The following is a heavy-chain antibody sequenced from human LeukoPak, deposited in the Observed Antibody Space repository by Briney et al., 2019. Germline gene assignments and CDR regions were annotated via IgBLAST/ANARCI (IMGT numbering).Heavy chain of an antibody. J-gene: IGHJ4*02. D-gene: IGHD5-24*01. CDR3: ARVLRDGYNLDY. Sequence: PSETLSLTCTVSGGSISSYYWSWIRQPPGKGLEWIGYIYYSGSTNYNPSLKSRVTMSVDTSKNQFSLKLSSVTAADTAVYYCARVLRDGYNLDYWGQGTLVTVSS. V-gene: IGHV4-59*12. CDR1: GGSISSYY. CDR2: IYYSGST.